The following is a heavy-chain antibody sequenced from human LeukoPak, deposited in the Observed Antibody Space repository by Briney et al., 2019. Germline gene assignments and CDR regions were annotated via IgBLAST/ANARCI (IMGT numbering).Heavy chain of an antibody. CDR1: GGTFSSYA. CDR2: IIPILGIA. V-gene: IGHV1-69*04. Sequence: SVKVSCKASGGTFSSYAISWVRQAPGQGLEWMGRIIPILGIANYAQKFQGRVTITADKSTSTAYMELSSLRSEDTAVYYCARDRRDILTGYFDAFDIWGQGTMVTVSS. CDR3: ARDRRDILTGYFDAFDI. J-gene: IGHJ3*02. D-gene: IGHD3-9*01.